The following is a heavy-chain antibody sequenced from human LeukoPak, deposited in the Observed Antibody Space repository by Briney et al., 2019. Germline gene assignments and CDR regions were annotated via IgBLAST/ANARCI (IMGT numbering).Heavy chain of an antibody. V-gene: IGHV3-7*01. CDR1: GFTFSSYW. CDR2: IKQDGSEK. Sequence: GGSLRLSCAASGFTFSSYWMSWVRQAPGKWLEWVANIKQDGSEKYYVDSVKGRFTISRDNAKNSLYLQMNSLSAEDIALSYFARDSSSGEFDNWGQGTLVTVSS. J-gene: IGHJ4*02. D-gene: IGHD3-22*01. CDR3: ARDSSSGEFDN.